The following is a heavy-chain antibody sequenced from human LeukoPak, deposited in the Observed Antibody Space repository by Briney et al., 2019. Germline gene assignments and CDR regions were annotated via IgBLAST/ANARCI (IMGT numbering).Heavy chain of an antibody. V-gene: IGHV3-74*01. D-gene: IGHD2-8*01. CDR3: ARGPTNGQAFDY. J-gene: IGHJ4*02. CDR2: INSNGSST. CDR1: GFTFSSYN. Sequence: GGSLRLSCAASGFTFSSYNMNWVRQAPGKGLVWVSRINSNGSSTSYADSVKGRFTISRDNAKNTLYLQMNSLRAEDTAVYYCARGPTNGQAFDYWGQGTLVSVSS.